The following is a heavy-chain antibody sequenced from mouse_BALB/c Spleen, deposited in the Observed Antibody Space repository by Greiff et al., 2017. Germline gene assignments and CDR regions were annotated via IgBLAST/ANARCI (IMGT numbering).Heavy chain of an antibody. CDR1: GFTFSSYT. D-gene: IGHD1-2*01. Sequence: EVQLQESGGGLVQPGGSLKLSCAASGFTFSSYTMSWVRQTPEKRLEWVAYISNGGGSTYYPDSVKGRFTISRDNARNILYLQMSSLRSEDTAMYYCARGIHYYGPWFAYWGQGTLVTVSA. CDR2: ISNGGGST. J-gene: IGHJ3*01. CDR3: ARGIHYYGPWFAY. V-gene: IGHV5-12-2*01.